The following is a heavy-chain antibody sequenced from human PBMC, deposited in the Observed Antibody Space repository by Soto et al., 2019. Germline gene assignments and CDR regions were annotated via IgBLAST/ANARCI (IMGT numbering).Heavy chain of an antibody. CDR3: ARGGALRPNGHXPXAF. D-gene: IGHD3-16*01. CDR1: GASITSGSYS. CDR2: IHVTGYT. Sequence: QLQLQESGSGLVNPSQTLSLTCTVSGASITSGSYSWSWIRQAPGKGLEWIGNIHVTGYTAFSPSLKRRVTMSVDTSKNQFSXNVNSVTAAXTXXXXXARGGALRPNGHXPXAFWGQGT. J-gene: IGHJ4*02. V-gene: IGHV4-30-2*01.